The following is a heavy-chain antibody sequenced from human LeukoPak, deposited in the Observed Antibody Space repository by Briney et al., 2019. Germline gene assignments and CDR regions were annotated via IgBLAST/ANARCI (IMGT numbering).Heavy chain of an antibody. CDR1: GYSFTSYY. CDR2: INPSGGST. D-gene: IGHD4-23*01. J-gene: IGHJ5*02. V-gene: IGHV1-46*01. Sequence: ASVKVSCKASGYSFTSYYMHWVRQAPGQGLAWMGIINPSGGSTSYAQKFQGRVTMTRDTSTSTVYMELSSLRSEDTAVYYCARQGTTVVTPPYSWFDPWGQGTLVIVSS. CDR3: ARQGTTVVTPPYSWFDP.